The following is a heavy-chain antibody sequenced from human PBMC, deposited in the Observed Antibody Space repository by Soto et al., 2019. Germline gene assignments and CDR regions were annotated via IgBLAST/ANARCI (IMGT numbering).Heavy chain of an antibody. CDR2: IWYDGSNK. Sequence: QVQLVESGGGVVQPGRSLRLSCAASGFTFSSYGMHWVRQAPGKGLEWVAVIWYDGSNKYYADSVKVRFTISRDNSKNTLYLQMNSLRAEDTAVYYCATLGYCSGGSCYPGWVYYMDVWGKGTTVTVSS. J-gene: IGHJ6*03. CDR1: GFTFSSYG. CDR3: ATLGYCSGGSCYPGWVYYMDV. D-gene: IGHD2-15*01. V-gene: IGHV3-33*01.